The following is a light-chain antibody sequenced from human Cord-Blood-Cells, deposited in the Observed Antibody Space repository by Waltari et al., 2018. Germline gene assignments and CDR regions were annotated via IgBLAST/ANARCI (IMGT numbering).Light chain of an antibody. V-gene: IGKV3-11*01. CDR3: QKRSNWLT. Sequence: EIVLTPSPPTLTFSPRERAPLACRASQSVSSYLAWYQPKHGQSPSLLIYDASNRATGIPARSSVSGSGTDFTLTISSLEPEDFAVYYNQKRSNWLTFGGGTKVEIK. CDR1: QSVSSY. J-gene: IGKJ4*01. CDR2: DAS.